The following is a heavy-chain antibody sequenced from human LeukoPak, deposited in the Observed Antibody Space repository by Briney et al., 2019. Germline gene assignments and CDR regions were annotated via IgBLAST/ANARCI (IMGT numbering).Heavy chain of an antibody. J-gene: IGHJ3*02. CDR2: ISAYNGNT. Sequence: ASVKVSCKASGYTFTSYGISWVRQAPGQGLEWMGWISAYNGNTNYAQKLQGRVTMTTDTSTSTAYMELRSLRSDDTAVYYCARDRLWRGLAVIEAFDIWGQGTMVTVSS. CDR1: GYTFTSYG. D-gene: IGHD2-21*01. CDR3: ARDRLWRGLAVIEAFDI. V-gene: IGHV1-18*01.